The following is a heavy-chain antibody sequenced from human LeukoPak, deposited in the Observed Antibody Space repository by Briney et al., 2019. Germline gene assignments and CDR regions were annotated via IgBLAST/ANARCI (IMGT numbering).Heavy chain of an antibody. J-gene: IGHJ3*02. D-gene: IGHD3-22*01. CDR3: AHQSDYYDSSGYYRCDAFDI. Sequence: SETLSLTCTVSGGSISSGGYYWSWIRQHPGKGLEWIGYIYYSGSTYYNPSLKSRVTISVDTSKNQFSLKLSSATAADTAVYYCAHQSDYYDSSGYYRCDAFDIWGQGTMVTVSS. CDR2: IYYSGST. CDR1: GGSISSGGYY. V-gene: IGHV4-31*03.